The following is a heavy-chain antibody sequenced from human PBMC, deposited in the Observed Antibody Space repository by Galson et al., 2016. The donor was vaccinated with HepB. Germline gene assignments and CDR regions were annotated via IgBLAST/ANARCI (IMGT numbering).Heavy chain of an antibody. CDR2: IYYTGAT. CDR1: GDSVSNINYF. J-gene: IGHJ4*02. V-gene: IGHV4-61*01. Sequence: SETLSLTCTVSGDSVSNINYFWSWIRQPPGKGLEWIGYIYYTGATRDNPSLNSRFTISIDTSKNEFSLKVTSVTAADTAVYYCARDSVGSGGLGKWGQGTLVTVSS. CDR3: ARDSVGSGGLGK. D-gene: IGHD3-10*01.